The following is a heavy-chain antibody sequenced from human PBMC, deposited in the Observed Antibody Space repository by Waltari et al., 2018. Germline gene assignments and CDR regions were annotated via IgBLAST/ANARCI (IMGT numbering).Heavy chain of an antibody. CDR1: GYTFTSYA. V-gene: IGHV1-3*01. CDR2: INAGNGNT. Sequence: QVQLVQSGAEVKKPGASVKVSCKASGYTFTSYAMHWVRQAPGQRLEWMGWINAGNGNTKYSHKFQGRVTITRDTSASTAYMELSSLRSEDTAVYYCARDWVYGYSSSWNFDYWGQGTLVTVSS. J-gene: IGHJ4*02. D-gene: IGHD6-13*01. CDR3: ARDWVYGYSSSWNFDY.